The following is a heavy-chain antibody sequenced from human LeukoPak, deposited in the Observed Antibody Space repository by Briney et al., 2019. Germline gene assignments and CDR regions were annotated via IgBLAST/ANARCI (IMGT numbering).Heavy chain of an antibody. V-gene: IGHV3-11*04. CDR2: ISSSGSTI. CDR3: ASSLRAAALDY. D-gene: IGHD6-13*01. Sequence: LSLTCTVSGGSISSYYWSWIRQAPGKGPEWVSYISSSGSTIYYADSVKGRFTISRDNAKNSLYLQMNSLRAEDTAVYYCASSLRAAALDYWGQGTLVTVSS. CDR1: GGSISSYY. J-gene: IGHJ4*02.